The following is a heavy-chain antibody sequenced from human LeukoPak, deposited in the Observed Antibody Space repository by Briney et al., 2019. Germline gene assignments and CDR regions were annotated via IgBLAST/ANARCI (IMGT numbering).Heavy chain of an antibody. CDR3: ARVRGYSGYGALVY. CDR2: IWYDGSNK. Sequence: GGSLRLSCAASGFTFSSYGMHWVRQAPGKGLEWVAVIWYDGSNKYYADSVKGRFTISRDNSKNTLYLQMNSLRAEDTAMYYCARVRGYSGYGALVYWGQGTLVTVSS. CDR1: GFTFSSYG. V-gene: IGHV3-33*01. J-gene: IGHJ4*02. D-gene: IGHD5-12*01.